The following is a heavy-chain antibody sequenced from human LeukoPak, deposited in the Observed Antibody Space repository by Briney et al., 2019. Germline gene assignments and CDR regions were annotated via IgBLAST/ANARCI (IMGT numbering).Heavy chain of an antibody. CDR3: ARGHTAVTRHFDF. V-gene: IGHV3-21*01. Sequence: PGGSLRPSCEASGFTFTTYSMTWVRQAPGKGLEWVSIISSGSSAIFSADALKGRFTISRDDAKNLLYLDMNSLRAEDTAVYYCARGHTAVTRHFDFWGQGTLVTVPS. CDR2: ISSGSSAI. CDR1: GFTFTTYS. J-gene: IGHJ4*02. D-gene: IGHD4-17*01.